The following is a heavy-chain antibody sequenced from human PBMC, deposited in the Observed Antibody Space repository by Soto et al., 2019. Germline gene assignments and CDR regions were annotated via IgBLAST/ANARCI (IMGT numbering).Heavy chain of an antibody. V-gene: IGHV4-59*02. D-gene: IGHD1-1*01. CDR2: THHTGTS. CDR1: GDSVTLYL. CDR3: AKWNQDWRAFDS. Sequence: QVRLQESGRGLVRPSETLSLNCAVSGDSVTLYLWNWIRQPPGKALEWIGYTHHTGTSRYNPSLRGRIATPVDTSKNQFSLILTSVTAADTAVYYCAKWNQDWRAFDSWGQGILVAVSS. J-gene: IGHJ4*02.